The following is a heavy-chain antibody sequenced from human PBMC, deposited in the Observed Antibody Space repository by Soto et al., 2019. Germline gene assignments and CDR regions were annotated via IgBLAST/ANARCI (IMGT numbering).Heavy chain of an antibody. CDR2: INHSGST. J-gene: IGHJ4*02. CDR3: ASVRFSSSWYLFGY. V-gene: IGHV4-34*01. Sequence: SETLSLTCAVYGGSFSGYYWSWIRQPPGKGLEWIGEINHSGSTNYNPSLKSRVTISVDTSKNQFSLKLSSVTAADTAVYYCASVRFSSSWYLFGYWGQGTLVTVSS. CDR1: GGSFSGYY. D-gene: IGHD6-13*01.